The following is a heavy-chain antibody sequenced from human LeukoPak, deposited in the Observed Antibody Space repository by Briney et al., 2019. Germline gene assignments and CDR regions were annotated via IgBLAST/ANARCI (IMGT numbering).Heavy chain of an antibody. CDR2: INEDGRHK. J-gene: IGHJ4*02. D-gene: IGHD3-22*01. CDR1: GFTFNNYG. Sequence: GGSLRLSCAASGFTFNNYGMHWVRQAPGKGLEWVANINEDGRHKNYLDSVKGRFTISRDNTKNSVYLQMNSLRAEDTAVYYCARDPPHRFTMIEKDSWGQGILVTVSS. V-gene: IGHV3-7*01. CDR3: ARDPPHRFTMIEKDS.